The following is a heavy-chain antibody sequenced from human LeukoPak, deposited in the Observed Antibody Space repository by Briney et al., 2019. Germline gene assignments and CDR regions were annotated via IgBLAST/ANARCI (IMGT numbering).Heavy chain of an antibody. D-gene: IGHD4-17*01. Sequence: PSQTLSLTCTVSGGSISSGGYYWSWIRKHPGNGLEWIGSIYYSGSTYYNPSLKSRVTISVDTSKNQFSLKLSSVTAADTAVYYCARAYGDYVSPYDEYFQHWGQGTLVTVSS. CDR3: ARAYGDYVSPYDEYFQH. V-gene: IGHV4-31*03. J-gene: IGHJ1*01. CDR2: IYYSGST. CDR1: GGSISSGGYY.